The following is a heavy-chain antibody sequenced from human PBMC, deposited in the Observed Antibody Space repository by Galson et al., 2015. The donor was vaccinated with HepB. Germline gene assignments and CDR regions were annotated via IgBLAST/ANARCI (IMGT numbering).Heavy chain of an antibody. CDR1: GGSISSSSYY. J-gene: IGHJ4*02. CDR3: ARGDYYDSSVAFDY. V-gene: IGHV4-39*07. D-gene: IGHD3-22*01. CDR2: IYYSGST. Sequence: SETLSLTCTVSGGSISSSSYYWGWIRQPPGKGLEWIGSIYYSGSTYYNPSLKSRVTISVDTSKNQFSLKLSSVTAADTAVYYCARGDYYDSSVAFDYWGQGTLVTVSS.